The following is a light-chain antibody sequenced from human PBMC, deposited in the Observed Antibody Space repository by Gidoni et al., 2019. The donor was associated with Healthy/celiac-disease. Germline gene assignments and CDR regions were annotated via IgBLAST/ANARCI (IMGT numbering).Light chain of an antibody. CDR1: KLGDKY. V-gene: IGLV3-1*01. CDR3: QAWDSSTGNV. J-gene: IGLJ1*01. Sequence: SYEPTQPPSVSVSPGQTASITCSGDKLGDKYACWYQQKPGQSPVLVIYQDSKRPSGIPERFSGSNSGNTATLTISGTQAMDEADYYCQAWDSSTGNVFGTGTKVTVL. CDR2: QDS.